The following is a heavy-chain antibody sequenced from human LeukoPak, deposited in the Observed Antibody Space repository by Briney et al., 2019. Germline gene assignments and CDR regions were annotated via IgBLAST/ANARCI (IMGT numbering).Heavy chain of an antibody. V-gene: IGHV3-30*02. Sequence: GGSLRLSCTASGFTFSSYGMPWVRQAPGKGLEWVAFIRDDGSNKYYADSVKGRFTISRDNSKNSLYLQMNSLRAEDTAVYYCAAIHYYMDVWGKGTGDTVSS. CDR1: GFTFSSYG. J-gene: IGHJ6*03. CDR3: AAIHYYMDV. CDR2: IRDDGSNK.